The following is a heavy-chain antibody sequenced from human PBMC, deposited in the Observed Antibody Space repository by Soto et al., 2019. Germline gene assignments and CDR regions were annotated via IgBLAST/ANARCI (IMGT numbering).Heavy chain of an antibody. CDR1: GYSFTSYW. V-gene: IGHV5-51*01. D-gene: IGHD6-6*01. Sequence: PGESLKISCKGSGYSFTSYWIGWVRQMPGKGLEWMGIIYPGDSDTRYSPSFQGQVTISADKSISTAHLQWSSLKASDTAMYYCARLGQGSSSPPLLLYYYYGMDVWGQGTTVTVSS. J-gene: IGHJ6*02. CDR3: ARLGQGSSSPPLLLYYYYGMDV. CDR2: IYPGDSDT.